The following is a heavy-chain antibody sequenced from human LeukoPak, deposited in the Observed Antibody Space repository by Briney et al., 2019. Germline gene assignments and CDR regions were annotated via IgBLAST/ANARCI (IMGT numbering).Heavy chain of an antibody. CDR2: IIPIFGTA. J-gene: IGHJ4*02. CDR3: ARDQGDSSSTNFDY. CDR1: GGTFSSYA. D-gene: IGHD6-13*01. Sequence: SVKVSCKASGGTFSSYAISWVRQAPGQGLEWMGRIIPIFGTANYAQKFQGRVTITTDESTSTAYMELSSLRSEDTAVYYCARDQGDSSSTNFDYWGQGTLVTVSS. V-gene: IGHV1-69*05.